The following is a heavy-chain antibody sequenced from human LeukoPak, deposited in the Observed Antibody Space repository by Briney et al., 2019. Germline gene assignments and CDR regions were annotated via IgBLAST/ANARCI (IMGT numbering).Heavy chain of an antibody. D-gene: IGHD2-21*02. J-gene: IGHJ5*02. Sequence: GESLKISCKGSGYSFTSYWIGWVRQMPGKGLEWMGIIYPGDSDTRYSPPFQGQVTISADKSISTAYLQWSSLKASDTAMYYCARLPYCGGDCYPNWFDPWGQGTLVTVSS. V-gene: IGHV5-51*01. CDR1: GYSFTSYW. CDR3: ARLPYCGGDCYPNWFDP. CDR2: IYPGDSDT.